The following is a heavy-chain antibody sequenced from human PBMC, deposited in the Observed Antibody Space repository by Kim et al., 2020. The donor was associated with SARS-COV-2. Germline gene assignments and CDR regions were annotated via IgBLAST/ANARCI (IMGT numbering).Heavy chain of an antibody. V-gene: IGHV4-59*13. J-gene: IGHJ6*02. CDR1: GGSISSYY. Sequence: SETLSLTCTVSGGSISSYYWSWIRQPPGKGLEWIGYIYYSGSTNYNPSLKSRVTISVDTSKNQFSLKLSSVTAADTAVYYCAAVQRQLVRWGYYYYGMDVWGQGTTVTVSS. CDR2: IYYSGST. D-gene: IGHD6-13*01. CDR3: AAVQRQLVRWGYYYYGMDV.